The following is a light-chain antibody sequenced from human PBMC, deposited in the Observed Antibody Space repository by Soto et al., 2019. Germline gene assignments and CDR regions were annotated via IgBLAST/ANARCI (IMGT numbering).Light chain of an antibody. CDR2: GTS. Sequence: EIVMTQSPVALSVSPGESAALSCRASQSVGRNFAWYQQRPGQAPRVLIYGTSTRATGVPARFSGSGSGTDCTLTISSLQSEDFAVYYGQQYNKWPYTFGQGTRLEIK. J-gene: IGKJ2*01. CDR1: QSVGRN. V-gene: IGKV3-15*01. CDR3: QQYNKWPYT.